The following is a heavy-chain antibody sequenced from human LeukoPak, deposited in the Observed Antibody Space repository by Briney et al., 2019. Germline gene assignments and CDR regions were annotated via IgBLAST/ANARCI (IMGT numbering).Heavy chain of an antibody. J-gene: IGHJ4*02. D-gene: IGHD6-19*01. CDR3: ARTRGGGSGYYFDY. V-gene: IGHV4-59*01. Sequence: SETLSLTCTVSGGSISSYYWSWIRQPPGKGLEWIGYIYYRGSTNYNPSLKSRVTISVDTSKNQFSLKLSSVTAADTAVYYCARTRGGGSGYYFDYWGQGTLVTVSS. CDR1: GGSISSYY. CDR2: IYYRGST.